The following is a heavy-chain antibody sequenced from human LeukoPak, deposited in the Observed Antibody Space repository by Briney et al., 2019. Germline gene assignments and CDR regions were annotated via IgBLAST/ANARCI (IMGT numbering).Heavy chain of an antibody. Sequence: SETLSLTCTVSGSMYNYYWSRIRQPPGKGLEWIGYIHYNGITNYSPSLKSRVTMSLDTSKNQVSLKLNSVSAADTAVYYCARHISSGGTYAHFDYWGQGTLVTVSS. CDR1: GSMYNYY. D-gene: IGHD1-26*01. V-gene: IGHV4-59*08. J-gene: IGHJ4*02. CDR2: IHYNGIT. CDR3: ARHISSGGTYAHFDY.